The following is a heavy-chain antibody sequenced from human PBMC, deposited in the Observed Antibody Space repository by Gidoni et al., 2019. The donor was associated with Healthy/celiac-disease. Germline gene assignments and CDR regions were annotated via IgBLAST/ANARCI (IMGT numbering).Heavy chain of an antibody. J-gene: IGHJ4*02. D-gene: IGHD6-19*01. Sequence: QVQLQQWGAGLLKPSETLSLTCAVYGGSFSGYYWSWIRQPPGKGLEWIGEINHSGSTNYNPSLKSRVTISVDTSKNQFSLKLSSVTAADTAVYYCASRPVLYSSGFGYWGQGTLVTVSS. V-gene: IGHV4-34*01. CDR1: GGSFSGYY. CDR3: ASRPVLYSSGFGY. CDR2: INHSGST.